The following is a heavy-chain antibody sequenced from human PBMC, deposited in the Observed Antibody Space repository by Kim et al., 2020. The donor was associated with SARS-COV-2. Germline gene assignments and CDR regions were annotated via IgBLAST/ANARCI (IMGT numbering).Heavy chain of an antibody. V-gene: IGHV3-49*03. D-gene: IGHD5-18*01. CDR2: IRSKAYGGTT. CDR1: GFTFGDYA. J-gene: IGHJ6*02. CDR3: TREEEAMAEYYYYGMDV. Sequence: GGSLRLSCTASGFTFGDYAMSWFRQAPGKGLEWVGFIRSKAYGGTTEYAASVKGRFTISRDDSKSIAYLQMNSLKTEDTAVYYCTREEEAMAEYYYYGMDVWGQGTTVTVSS.